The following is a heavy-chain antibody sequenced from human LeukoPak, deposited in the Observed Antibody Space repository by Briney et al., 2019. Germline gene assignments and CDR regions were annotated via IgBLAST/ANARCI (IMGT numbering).Heavy chain of an antibody. J-gene: IGHJ5*02. D-gene: IGHD6-19*01. CDR3: SRTKKSVAASFNWFDP. Sequence: ASVKVSCKASGYTFTSFGISWVRQAPGQGLEWMGWISGNNGNTNYAQKFQGRVTMTTDTSTSTAYMELRSLRSDDAAVYYCSRTKKSVAASFNWFDPWGQGTLDTVSS. CDR2: ISGNNGNT. CDR1: GYTFTSFG. V-gene: IGHV1-18*01.